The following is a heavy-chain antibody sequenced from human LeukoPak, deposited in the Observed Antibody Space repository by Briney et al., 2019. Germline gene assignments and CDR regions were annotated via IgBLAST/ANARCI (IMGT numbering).Heavy chain of an antibody. CDR1: GYTLTSYY. Sequence: ASEKISCKASGYTLTSYYMHWVRHDPRQARVWRGDVTPRGGITSYAQKFQGRVTMTRDTSTSTVYMELSSLRSEDTAVYYCARDRAYYYDSWGYPVAFDIWGQGTMVTVSS. J-gene: IGHJ3*02. CDR3: ARDRAYYYDSWGYPVAFDI. CDR2: VTPRGGIT. D-gene: IGHD3-22*01. V-gene: IGHV1-46*01.